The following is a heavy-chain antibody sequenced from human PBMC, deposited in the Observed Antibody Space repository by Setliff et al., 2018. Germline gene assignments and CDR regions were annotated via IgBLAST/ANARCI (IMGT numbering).Heavy chain of an antibody. CDR1: GGPFSGAS. CDR3: AKGGTYRYFDF. V-gene: IGHV4-59*01. J-gene: IGHJ4*02. Sequence: SETLSLTCTVSGGPFSGASIWSWIRQPPGKGLEFIGYVYHSGTAKYDPSLESRAIMSVDASKNEISLKLKSVTAADTAVYYCAKGGTYRYFDFWGQGTLVTVSS. D-gene: IGHD1-1*01. CDR2: VYHSGTA.